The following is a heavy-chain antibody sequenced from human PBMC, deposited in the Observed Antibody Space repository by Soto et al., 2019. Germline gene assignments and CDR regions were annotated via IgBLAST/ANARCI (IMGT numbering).Heavy chain of an antibody. CDR3: GRGGFGELLYPRYYSRGMDV. J-gene: IGHJ6*02. D-gene: IGHD3-10*01. Sequence: SETLSLTCTVSGGSISSYYWSWIRQPPGKGLEWIGYIYYSGSTNYNPSLKSRVTISVDTSKNQFSLKLSSVTAADTAVYYCGRGGFGELLYPRYYSRGMDVWGPGTTVNVFS. CDR2: IYYSGST. V-gene: IGHV4-59*01. CDR1: GGSISSYY.